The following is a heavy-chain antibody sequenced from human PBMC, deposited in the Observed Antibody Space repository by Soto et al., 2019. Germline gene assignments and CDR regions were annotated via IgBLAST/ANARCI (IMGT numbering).Heavy chain of an antibody. D-gene: IGHD6-13*01. J-gene: IGHJ6*02. CDR2: IIPIFGTA. CDR1: GGTFSSYA. Sequence: SVKVSCKASGGTFSSYAISWVRQAPGQGLEWMGGIIPIFGTANYAQKFQGRVTITADESTSTAYMELSSLRYEDTAVYYCARPGCPREAGYHFVLDVWGQGTTVTVSS. CDR3: ARPGCPREAGYHFVLDV. V-gene: IGHV1-69*13.